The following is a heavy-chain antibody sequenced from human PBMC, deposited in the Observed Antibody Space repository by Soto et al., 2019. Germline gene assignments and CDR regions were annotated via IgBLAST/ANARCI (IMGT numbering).Heavy chain of an antibody. Sequence: GASVKVSCKASGYTFTSYDINWVRQATGQGLEWMGWMNPNSGNTGYAQKFQGRVTMTRNTSISTAYMELSSLRSEDTAVYYCARGMYYYGSGSYISALDYYYYGMDGWGEGTTVTVSS. CDR3: ARGMYYYGSGSYISALDYYYYGMDG. J-gene: IGHJ6*01. V-gene: IGHV1-8*01. CDR1: GYTFTSYD. D-gene: IGHD3-10*01. CDR2: MNPNSGNT.